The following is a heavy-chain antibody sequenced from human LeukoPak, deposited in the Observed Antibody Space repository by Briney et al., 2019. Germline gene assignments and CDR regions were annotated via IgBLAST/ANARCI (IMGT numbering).Heavy chain of an antibody. CDR3: TTDEDWNYARKDV. CDR2: TVSEIDGGTT. J-gene: IGHJ6*02. V-gene: IGHV3-15*04. CDR1: GFTFNYAW. D-gene: IGHD1-7*01. Sequence: GGSLRLSCAASGFTFNYAWMSWVRQVPGKGLEWVGQTVSEIDGGTTDYAAPVNGRFTISRDDSKSTLYLQMNSLKIEDTAVYYCTTDEDWNYARKDVWGQGATVIVSS.